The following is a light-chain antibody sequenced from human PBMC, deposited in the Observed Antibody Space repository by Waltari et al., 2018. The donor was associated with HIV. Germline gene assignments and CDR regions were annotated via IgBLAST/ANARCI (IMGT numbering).Light chain of an antibody. V-gene: IGKV1-5*03. Sequence: DIHMTQSPSTLSAFVGDRVTITCRASQGISNWLAWYQQKPGKGPKLLIHKASVLENGVSSRFSGSRFGTDFTLIIDSLEPDDFATYYCQQYNSDPSFGQGTRLEMK. J-gene: IGKJ5*01. CDR1: QGISNW. CDR2: KAS. CDR3: QQYNSDPS.